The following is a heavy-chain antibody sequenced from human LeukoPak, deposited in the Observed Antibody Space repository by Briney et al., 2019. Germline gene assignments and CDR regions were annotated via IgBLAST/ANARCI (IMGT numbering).Heavy chain of an antibody. Sequence: GGSLRLSCAASGFTFSSYAMSWVRQAPGKGLEWVSAISGSGGSTYYADSVKGRFTISRDNSKNTLYLQMNSLRAEDTAVYYCARTSGAPRIAVANYGMDVWGQGTTVTVSS. CDR1: GFTFSSYA. J-gene: IGHJ6*02. V-gene: IGHV3-23*01. CDR2: ISGSGGST. D-gene: IGHD6-19*01. CDR3: ARTSGAPRIAVANYGMDV.